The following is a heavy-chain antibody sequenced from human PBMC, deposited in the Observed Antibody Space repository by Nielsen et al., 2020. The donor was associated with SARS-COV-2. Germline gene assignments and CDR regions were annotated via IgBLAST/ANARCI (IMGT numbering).Heavy chain of an antibody. V-gene: IGHV1-2*04. Sequence: VKFSCKASGYTSTGYYMHWVRQAPGQGLEWIGWINPNSGGTNYAQKFQDWVTMTRDTSISTAYMELSRLRSDDTAVYYCARGGQLGIWSRVADGFDYWGQGTLVTVSS. CDR2: INPNSGGT. CDR1: GYTSTGYY. CDR3: ARGGQLGIWSRVADGFDY. D-gene: IGHD7-27*01. J-gene: IGHJ4*02.